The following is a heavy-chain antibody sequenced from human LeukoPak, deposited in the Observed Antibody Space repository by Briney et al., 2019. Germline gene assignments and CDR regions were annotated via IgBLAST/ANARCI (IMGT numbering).Heavy chain of an antibody. CDR2: IKTDGCIT. CDR3: ARGADSGYSSDN. Sequence: RVSLRLSCATSVFNFSVYWMHTVGHAPGKGPTWVSRIKTDGCITDYANFVKGRFTISSDNDTNTLYLQMNGLGAEDTAVYYCARGADSGYSSDNWGQGTLVSVSS. V-gene: IGHV3-74*01. CDR1: VFNFSVYW. J-gene: IGHJ4*02. D-gene: IGHD3-9*01.